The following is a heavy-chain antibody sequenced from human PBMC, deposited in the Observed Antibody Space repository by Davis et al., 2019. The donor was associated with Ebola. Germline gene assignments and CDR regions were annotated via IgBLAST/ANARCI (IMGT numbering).Heavy chain of an antibody. J-gene: IGHJ6*02. CDR2: IYPGDSDT. D-gene: IGHD3-10*01. Sequence: GESLKISCKGSGYSFTSYWIGWVRQMPGKGLEWMAIIYPGDSDTRYSPSFQGQVTISADKSISTAYLQWSSLKASDTAMYYCARLPSYGYRGGFGMDVWGQGTTVTVSS. V-gene: IGHV5-51*01. CDR1: GYSFTSYW. CDR3: ARLPSYGYRGGFGMDV.